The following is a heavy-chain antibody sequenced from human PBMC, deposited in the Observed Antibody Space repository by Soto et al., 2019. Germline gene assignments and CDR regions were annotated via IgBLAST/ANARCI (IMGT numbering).Heavy chain of an antibody. J-gene: IGHJ4*02. Sequence: ASVKVSCKASGYTFTSYYMHWVRQAPGQGLEWMGWINPNSGGTNYAQKFQGWVTMTRDTSISTAYMELSRLRSDDTAVYYCARAHIAVAGSRGLDFDYWGQGTLVTVSS. D-gene: IGHD6-19*01. CDR2: INPNSGGT. V-gene: IGHV1-2*04. CDR3: ARAHIAVAGSRGLDFDY. CDR1: GYTFTSYY.